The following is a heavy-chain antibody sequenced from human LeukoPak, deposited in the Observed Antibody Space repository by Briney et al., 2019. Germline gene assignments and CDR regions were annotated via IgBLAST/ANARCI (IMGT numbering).Heavy chain of an antibody. CDR2: IRYDGSNK. Sequence: AGGSLRLSCAASGFTFSSYGMHWVRQAPGKGLEWVAFIRYDGSNKYYADSVKGRFTISRDNSKNTLYLQMNSLRAEDTAVYYCAKVRGQQWLRADYWGQGTLVTVSS. V-gene: IGHV3-30*02. D-gene: IGHD6-19*01. CDR1: GFTFSSYG. CDR3: AKVRGQQWLRADY. J-gene: IGHJ4*02.